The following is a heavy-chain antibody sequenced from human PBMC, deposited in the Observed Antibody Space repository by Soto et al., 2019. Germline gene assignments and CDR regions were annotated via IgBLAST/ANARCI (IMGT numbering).Heavy chain of an antibody. CDR2: INPYNGNI. D-gene: IGHD4-17*01. CDR3: ARGCIAVTTHLCY. CDR1: GYSFNTYG. V-gene: IGHV1-18*01. J-gene: IGHJ4*02. Sequence: QVQLVQSAAELKKPGASVNVSCKTSGYSFNTYGITWVRQAPGQGLEWMGWINPYNGNIKYAPKFQGRVTMTTATSRSTAYMEVASLRSDDTAVYYCARGCIAVTTHLCYWGQGTPVTVSP.